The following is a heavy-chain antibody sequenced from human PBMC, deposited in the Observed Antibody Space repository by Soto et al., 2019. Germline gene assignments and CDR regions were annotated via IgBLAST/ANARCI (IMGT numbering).Heavy chain of an antibody. CDR3: ARNRYGDYLTFDY. CDR1: GGSISSGGYY. Sequence: SETLSLTCTVSGGSISSGGYYWSWIRQHPGKGLEWIGYIYYSGSTYYNPSLKSRVTISVDTSKNQFSLKLSSVTAADTAVYYCARNRYGDYLTFDYWGQGTLVTVSS. CDR2: IYYSGST. D-gene: IGHD4-17*01. V-gene: IGHV4-31*03. J-gene: IGHJ4*02.